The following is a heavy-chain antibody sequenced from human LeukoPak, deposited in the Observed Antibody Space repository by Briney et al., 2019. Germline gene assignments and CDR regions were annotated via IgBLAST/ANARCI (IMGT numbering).Heavy chain of an antibody. CDR3: AKLDVVAAPFDY. Sequence: LGGSLRLSCAASGFTFSSYGMHWVRQAPGKGLEWVAFIRYDGSNKYYADSVKGRFTISRDNSKNTLYLQMNSLRAEDTAVYYCAKLDVVAAPFDYWGQGTLVTVSS. CDR2: IRYDGSNK. V-gene: IGHV3-30*02. D-gene: IGHD2-15*01. CDR1: GFTFSSYG. J-gene: IGHJ4*02.